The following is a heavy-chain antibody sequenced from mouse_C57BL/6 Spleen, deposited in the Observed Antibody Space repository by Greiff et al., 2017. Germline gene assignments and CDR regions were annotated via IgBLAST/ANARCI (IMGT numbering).Heavy chain of an antibody. Sequence: EVKLQQSGPVLVKPGASVKMSCKASGYTFTDYYMNWVKQSHGKSLEWIGVINPYNGGTSYNQKFKGKATLTVDKSSSTAYMELNSLTSADSAVYYCVYDYDQAFAYWGQGTLVTVSA. CDR3: VYDYDQAFAY. CDR2: INPYNGGT. V-gene: IGHV1-19*01. J-gene: IGHJ3*01. D-gene: IGHD2-4*01. CDR1: GYTFTDYY.